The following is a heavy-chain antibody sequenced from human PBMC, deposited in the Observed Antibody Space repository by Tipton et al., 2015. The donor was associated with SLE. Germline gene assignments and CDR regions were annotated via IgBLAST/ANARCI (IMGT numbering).Heavy chain of an antibody. CDR3: ARPSRPGRSYSSGWPSYFDC. Sequence: QSGPEVKKPGASVKVSCKASGYTFTGYYMHWVRQAPGQGLEWMGWINPNSGGTNYAQKFQGRVPMTRDTSISTADMELSRLRSDDTAVYYCARPSRPGRSYSSGWPSYFDCWGQGTLVTVSS. CDR2: INPNSGGT. J-gene: IGHJ4*02. V-gene: IGHV1-2*02. D-gene: IGHD6-19*01. CDR1: GYTFTGYY.